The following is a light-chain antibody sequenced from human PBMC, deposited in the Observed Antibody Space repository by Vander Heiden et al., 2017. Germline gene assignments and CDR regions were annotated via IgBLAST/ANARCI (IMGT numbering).Light chain of an antibody. Sequence: DIQMTQSPSSLSASVGDRVTITCRASQSISDYLNWYQQTPGKAHKLMIYAATSLQRGVPSRFSGSGCGRDFTLTISSLEPEDFANYYCQQTYSSPPTFGQGTKVEVK. V-gene: IGKV1-39*01. J-gene: IGKJ1*01. CDR2: AAT. CDR1: QSISDY. CDR3: QQTYSSPPT.